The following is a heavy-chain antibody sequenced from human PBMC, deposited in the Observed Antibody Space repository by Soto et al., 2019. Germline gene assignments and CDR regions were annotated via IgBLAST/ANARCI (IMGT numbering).Heavy chain of an antibody. D-gene: IGHD6-19*01. V-gene: IGHV1-18*04. CDR1: GYTFTNYG. J-gene: IGHJ6*02. CDR2: ISGYNGDT. CDR3: ASPLTGIAVAGTGYGMDV. Sequence: ASVKVSCKASGYTFTNYGISWVRQAPAQGLECMGWISGYNGDTNYAQKFQGRVTMTTDTSTSTAYMELRSLRSDDTAVYYCASPLTGIAVAGTGYGMDVWGQGTTVTVSS.